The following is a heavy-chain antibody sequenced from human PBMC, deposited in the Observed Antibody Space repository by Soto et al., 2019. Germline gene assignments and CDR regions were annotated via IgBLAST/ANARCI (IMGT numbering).Heavy chain of an antibody. J-gene: IGHJ4*02. CDR2: VHNDDGSYT. V-gene: IGHV3-74*01. Sequence: GGSLRLSCAASGFTFSSYWMHWVRQAPGKGLVWVSNVHNDDGSYTSYADSVRGRFTISRDNAKNTLYLQMNSLRAEDTAVYFCARSAYPYYFDLWGQGTLVTVSS. CDR1: GFTFSSYW. CDR3: ARSAYPYYFDL.